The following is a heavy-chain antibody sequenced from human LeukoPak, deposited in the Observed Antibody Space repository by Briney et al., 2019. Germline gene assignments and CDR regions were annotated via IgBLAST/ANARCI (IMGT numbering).Heavy chain of an antibody. CDR2: ISSSGSTI. CDR3: ARVLRYFDAFDY. Sequence: GRSLRLSCAASGFTFSDYYMSWIRQAPGKGLEWVSYISSSGSTIYYADSVKGRFTISRDNAKNSLYLQMNSLRAEDTAVYYCARVLRYFDAFDYWGQGTLVTVSS. J-gene: IGHJ4*02. V-gene: IGHV3-11*01. CDR1: GFTFSDYY. D-gene: IGHD3-9*01.